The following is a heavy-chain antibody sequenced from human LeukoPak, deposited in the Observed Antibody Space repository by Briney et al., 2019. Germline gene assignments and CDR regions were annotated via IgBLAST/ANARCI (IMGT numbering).Heavy chain of an antibody. V-gene: IGHV3-7*05. CDR1: GFTFSSYW. J-gene: IGHJ4*02. D-gene: IGHD2-2*01. Sequence: PGGSLRLSCAASGFTFSSYWMSWVRQAPGKGLEGVANIKQDGSEKYYVDSVKGRFTISRDNAKNSLYLQMNSLRAEDTAVYYCARGFCSSTSCYDYWRQGTLVTVSS. CDR2: IKQDGSEK. CDR3: ARGFCSSTSCYDY.